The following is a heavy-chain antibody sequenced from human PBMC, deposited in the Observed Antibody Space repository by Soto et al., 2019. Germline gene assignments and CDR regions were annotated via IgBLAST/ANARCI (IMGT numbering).Heavy chain of an antibody. J-gene: IGHJ6*02. CDR2: IWYDGSNK. Sequence: GGSLRLSCAASGFTFSSYGMHWVRQAPGKGLEWVAVIWYDGSNKYYADSVKGRFTISRDNSKNKLYLQMNSLRAEDTAVYYCAKVDTAMDNSYYYYGMDVWGQGTTVTVSS. CDR3: AKVDTAMDNSYYYYGMDV. CDR1: GFTFSSYG. V-gene: IGHV3-33*06. D-gene: IGHD5-18*01.